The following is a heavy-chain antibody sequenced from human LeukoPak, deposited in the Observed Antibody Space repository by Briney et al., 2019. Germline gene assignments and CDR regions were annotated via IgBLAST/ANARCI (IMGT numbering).Heavy chain of an antibody. J-gene: IGHJ3*02. CDR1: GFTFDDYG. Sequence: GGSLRLSCAASGFTFDDYGMSWVRQAPGKGLEWVSGINWKGGSTGYADSVKGRFTISRDNAKNSLYLQMNSLRAEDTALYYCARDYDSSGYSDAFDIWGQGTMVTVSS. CDR2: INWKGGST. CDR3: ARDYDSSGYSDAFDI. D-gene: IGHD3-22*01. V-gene: IGHV3-20*04.